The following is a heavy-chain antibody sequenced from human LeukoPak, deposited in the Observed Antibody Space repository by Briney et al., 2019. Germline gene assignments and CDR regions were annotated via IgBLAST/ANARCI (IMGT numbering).Heavy chain of an antibody. CDR3: AKDSRRGIAAAGAPRNYFDY. CDR2: IYSGGST. CDR1: GFTVSSNY. V-gene: IGHV3-53*01. J-gene: IGHJ4*02. Sequence: PGGSLRLSCAASGFTVSSNYMSWVRQAPGKGLEWVSVIYSGGSTYYADSVKGRFTISRDNSKNTLYLQMNSLRAEDTAVYYCAKDSRRGIAAAGAPRNYFDYWGQGTLVTVSS. D-gene: IGHD6-13*01.